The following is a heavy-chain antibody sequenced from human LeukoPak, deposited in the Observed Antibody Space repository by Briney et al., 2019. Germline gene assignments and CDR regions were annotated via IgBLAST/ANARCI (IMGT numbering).Heavy chain of an antibody. CDR1: GYTLISYH. Sequence: ASVKISCKASGYTLISYHMHWVRQAPGQGLVWMGIISPIDGATNYAQKFRGRVTMTRDTSTSTVYMELTSLRSEDTAVYYCARGVGSKWRYNWFDPWGQGTLVTVSS. CDR3: ARGVGSKWRYNWFDP. V-gene: IGHV1-46*01. D-gene: IGHD5-12*01. CDR2: ISPIDGAT. J-gene: IGHJ5*02.